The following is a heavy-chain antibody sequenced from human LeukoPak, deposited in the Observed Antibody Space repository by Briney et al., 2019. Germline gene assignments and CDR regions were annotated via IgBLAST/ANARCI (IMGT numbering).Heavy chain of an antibody. J-gene: IGHJ4*02. CDR3: ARESYYYDNPFIDY. D-gene: IGHD3-22*01. CDR1: GGSISSYY. Sequence: SETLSLTCTVSGGSISSYYWSWIRQPPGKGLEWIGYIYYSGSTNYNPSLKSRVTVSVDTSKNQFSLKLSSVTAADTAVYYCARESYYYDNPFIDYWGQGTLVTVSS. CDR2: IYYSGST. V-gene: IGHV4-59*01.